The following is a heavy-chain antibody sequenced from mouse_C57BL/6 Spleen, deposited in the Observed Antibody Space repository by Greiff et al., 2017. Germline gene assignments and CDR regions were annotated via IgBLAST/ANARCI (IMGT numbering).Heavy chain of an antibody. CDR2: ISYDGSN. CDR3: ARDLYYYGSRSAYFDY. V-gene: IGHV3-6*01. J-gene: IGHJ2*01. Sequence: DVKLQESGPGLVKPSQSLSLTCSVTGYSITSGYYWNWIRQFPGNKLEWMGYISYDGSNNYNPSLKNRISITRYTSKNQFFLKLNSVTTEDTATYYCARDLYYYGSRSAYFDYWGQGTTLTVSS. D-gene: IGHD1-1*01. CDR1: GYSITSGYY.